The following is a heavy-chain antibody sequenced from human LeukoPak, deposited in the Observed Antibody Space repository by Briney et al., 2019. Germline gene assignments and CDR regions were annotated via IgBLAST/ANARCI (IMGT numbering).Heavy chain of an antibody. CDR3: ARDCSAETTVTMGGDY. Sequence: GGSLRLSCAASGFTFSSYSMNWVRQAPGKGLEWVSSISSSSSYIYYADSVKGRFTISRDNAKNSLYLQMNSLRAEDTAVYYCARDCSAETTVTMGGDYWGQGTLVTVSS. CDR2: ISSSSSYI. CDR1: GFTFSSYS. V-gene: IGHV3-21*01. D-gene: IGHD4-17*01. J-gene: IGHJ4*02.